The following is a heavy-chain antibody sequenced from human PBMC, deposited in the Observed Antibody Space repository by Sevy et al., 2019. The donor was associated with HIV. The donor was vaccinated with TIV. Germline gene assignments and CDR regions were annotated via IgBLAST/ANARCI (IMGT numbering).Heavy chain of an antibody. CDR2: IYTSGST. D-gene: IGHD3-10*01. CDR3: ARDVYYYGSGSYSYNWFDP. J-gene: IGHJ5*02. V-gene: IGHV4-4*07. Sequence: SETLSLTCTVSGGSISSYYWSWIRQPAGKGLEWIGRIYTSGSTNYNPSLKSGVTMSVDTSKNQFSLKLSPVTAADTAVYYCARDVYYYGSGSYSYNWFDPWGQGTLVTISS. CDR1: GGSISSYY.